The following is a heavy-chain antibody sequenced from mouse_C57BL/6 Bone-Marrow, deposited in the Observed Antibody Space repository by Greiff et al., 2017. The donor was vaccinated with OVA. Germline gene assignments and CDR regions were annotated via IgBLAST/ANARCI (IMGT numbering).Heavy chain of an antibody. CDR2: IDPYDSYT. J-gene: IGHJ2*01. CDR1: GYTFTSYW. V-gene: IGHV1-50*01. CDR3: ASKGRRDY. Sequence: QVQLKQPGAELVKPGASVKLSCKASGYTFTSYWMQWVKQRPGQGLEWIGAIDPYDSYTNYNQKFKGKATLTVDTSSSTAYMQLSSLTSEDSAVXYWASKGRRDYWGQGTTLTGSS.